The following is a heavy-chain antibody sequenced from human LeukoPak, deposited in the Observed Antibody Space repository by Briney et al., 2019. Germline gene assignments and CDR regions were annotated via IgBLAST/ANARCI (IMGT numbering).Heavy chain of an antibody. CDR3: ARGRYYYGSGSSPYYYYYYMDV. CDR1: GGSFSGYY. D-gene: IGHD3-10*01. J-gene: IGHJ6*03. Sequence: SETLSLTCAVYGGSFSGYYWSWIRQPPGKGLEWIGEINHSGSTNYNPSLKSRVTISVDTSKNQFSLNLSSVTAADTAVYYCARGRYYYGSGSSPYYYYYYMDVWGKGTTVTVSS. CDR2: INHSGST. V-gene: IGHV4-34*01.